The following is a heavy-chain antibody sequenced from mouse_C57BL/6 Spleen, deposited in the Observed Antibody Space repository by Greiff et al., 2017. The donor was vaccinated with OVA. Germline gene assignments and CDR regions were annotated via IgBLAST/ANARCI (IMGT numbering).Heavy chain of an antibody. V-gene: IGHV5-12*01. Sequence: EVQLVESGGGLVQPGGSLKLSCAASGFTFSDYYMYWVRQTPEKRLEWVAYISNGGGSTYYPDTVKGRFTISRDNAKNTLYLQMSRLKSEDTAMDYCARHEKNYAMDYWGQGTSVTVSS. J-gene: IGHJ4*01. CDR1: GFTFSDYY. CDR3: ARHEKNYAMDY. CDR2: ISNGGGST.